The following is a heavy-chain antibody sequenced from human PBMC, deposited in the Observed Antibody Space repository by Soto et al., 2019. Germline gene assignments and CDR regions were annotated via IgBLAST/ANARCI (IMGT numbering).Heavy chain of an antibody. D-gene: IGHD3-3*01. CDR3: ARGGLRFLDCAMDV. CDR2: IIPIFGST. V-gene: IGHV1-69*12. CDR1: GGTFSSYA. Sequence: QVQLVQSGAEVKKPGSSVKVSCKASGGTFSSYAISWVRQAPGQGLEWMGGIIPIFGSTNYAQKFQGRVTITADESPSTAYMELSSLRSEDTAVYYCARGGLRFLDCAMDVWGQGTTVTVSS. J-gene: IGHJ6*02.